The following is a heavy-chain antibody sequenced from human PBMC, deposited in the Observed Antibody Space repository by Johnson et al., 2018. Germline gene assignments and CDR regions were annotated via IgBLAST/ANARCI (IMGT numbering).Heavy chain of an antibody. J-gene: IGHJ6*03. D-gene: IGHD1-7*01. V-gene: IGHV1-46*01. CDR2: INPSGGST. CDR3: ARDPANYDYYSYYMDV. Sequence: QVQLVQSGAEVKKPGASVKVSCKASGYTFSSYYMHWVRQAPGQGLEWMGIINPSGGSTSYAQKFQGRVTMTRDTSPGTVYMELSSLRSEDTAVYYCARDPANYDYYSYYMDVWGKGTTVTVSS. CDR1: GYTFSSYY.